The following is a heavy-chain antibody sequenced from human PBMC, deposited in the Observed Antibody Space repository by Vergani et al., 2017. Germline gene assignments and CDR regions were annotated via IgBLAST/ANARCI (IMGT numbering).Heavy chain of an antibody. CDR3: AKANPRNSGYDYLYYYHAMDV. V-gene: IGHV3-23*01. D-gene: IGHD5-12*01. CDR2: ISGSGGST. Sequence: EVQLLESGGDLVQPGGSLRLSCAASGFTFNHYAMNWVRQAPGKGLEWVSGISGSGGSTYYAGSVKGRFTISRDSSKTTLYLQMNSLSAGDTAVYYCAKANPRNSGYDYLYYYHAMDVWGQESTVTVAS. CDR1: GFTFNHYA. J-gene: IGHJ6*02.